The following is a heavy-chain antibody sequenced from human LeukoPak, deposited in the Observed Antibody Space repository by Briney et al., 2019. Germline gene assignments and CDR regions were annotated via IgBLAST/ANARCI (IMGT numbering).Heavy chain of an antibody. CDR3: ARHPLYCSGACIYAFDI. Sequence: GESLKISCKSSGYSLTSYWIAWVRQMPGKGLEWMGVIYPDDSDTRYSPSFQGQVTISADESISTAYLQWSSLEASDTAMYYCARHPLYCSGACIYAFDIWGQGTMVTVSS. CDR2: IYPDDSDT. CDR1: GYSLTSYW. V-gene: IGHV5-51*01. J-gene: IGHJ3*02. D-gene: IGHD2-15*01.